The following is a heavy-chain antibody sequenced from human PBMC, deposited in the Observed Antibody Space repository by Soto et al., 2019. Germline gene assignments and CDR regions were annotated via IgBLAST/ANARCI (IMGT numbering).Heavy chain of an antibody. V-gene: IGHV4-30-2*01. D-gene: IGHD3-16*02. CDR1: GGSISSDGYS. CDR3: ARVNYDYVWGSYRPYGMDV. CDR2: IYHSGST. J-gene: IGHJ6*02. Sequence: QLQLQESGSGLLKPSQTLSLTCTVSGGSISSDGYSWSWIRQPPGKGLEWIGYIYHSGSTYYNPSLKSRVTISVDRSKNQFSLKLSSVTAADTAVYYCARVNYDYVWGSYRPYGMDVWGQGTTVTVSS.